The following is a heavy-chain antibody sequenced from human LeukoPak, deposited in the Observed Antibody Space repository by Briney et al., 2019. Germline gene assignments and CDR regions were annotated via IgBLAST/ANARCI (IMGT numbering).Heavy chain of an antibody. V-gene: IGHV4-59*01. CDR2: IYYSGST. D-gene: IGHD6-19*01. CDR1: GGSISSYY. Sequence: SETLSLTCTVSGGSISSYYGSWIRQPPGKGLEWIGYIYYSGSTNYNPSLKSRVTISVDTSNNQFSLKLSSVTAADTAVYYCAGSYTHLGIAVADPFYYYYGMDVWGQGTTVTVSS. CDR3: AGSYTHLGIAVADPFYYYYGMDV. J-gene: IGHJ6*02.